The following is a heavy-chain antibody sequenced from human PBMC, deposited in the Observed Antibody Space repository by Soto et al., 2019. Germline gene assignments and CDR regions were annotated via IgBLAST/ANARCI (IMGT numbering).Heavy chain of an antibody. CDR1: GASISDDH. V-gene: IGHV4-59*08. CDR3: ARNADTDLYWYFDL. CDR2: IYYSRST. J-gene: IGHJ2*01. Sequence: QVQLQESGPGLVKPSETLSLTCSVSGASISDDHWSWIRQPPGKGLEWIGYIYYSRSTDYNPSLKTRVSMSVDTSKNQFSLKLTSVTAADTAVYYCARNADTDLYWYFDLWGRGTLVTVSS. D-gene: IGHD2-2*01.